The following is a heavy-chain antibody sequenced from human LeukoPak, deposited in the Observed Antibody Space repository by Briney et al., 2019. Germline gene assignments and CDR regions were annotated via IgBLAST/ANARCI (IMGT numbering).Heavy chain of an antibody. J-gene: IGHJ4*02. CDR3: ARVEVSAGLPGIAADGTVFGFDY. D-gene: IGHD6-13*01. Sequence: GASVKVSCKASGYTFTSYYMHWVRQAPGQGLEWMGIINPSAGSTSYAQKFQGRVTMTRDTSTSTVYMELSSLRSEDTAVYYCARVEVSAGLPGIAADGTVFGFDYWGQGTLVTVSS. V-gene: IGHV1-46*01. CDR1: GYTFTSYY. CDR2: INPSAGST.